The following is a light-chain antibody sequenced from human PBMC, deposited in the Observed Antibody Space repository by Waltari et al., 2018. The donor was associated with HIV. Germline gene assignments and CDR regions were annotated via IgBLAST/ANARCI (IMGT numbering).Light chain of an antibody. J-gene: IGLJ2*01. CDR3: SLFYNTARV. V-gene: IGLV7-46*01. CDR1: TGPVPTDHY. Sequence: QAVVTQEPSLTVSPGGTVTLTCASSTGPVPTDHYPYWFQQMPGQAPTTLIFDSYSRHSWTPARFSGSLLGGKAALTLSGAQPEDEADYYYSLFYNTARVFGGGTRLTVL. CDR2: DSY.